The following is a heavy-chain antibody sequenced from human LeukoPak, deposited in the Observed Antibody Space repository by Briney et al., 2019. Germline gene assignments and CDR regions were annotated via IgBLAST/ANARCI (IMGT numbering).Heavy chain of an antibody. Sequence: PSETLSLTCAVYGGSFSGYYGSWIRQPPGKGLEWIGEINHSGSTNYNPSLKSRVTISVDTSKNQFSLKLSSVTAADTAVYYCARPGYSSGYWGQGTLVTVSS. CDR2: INHSGST. CDR3: ARPGYSSGY. V-gene: IGHV4-34*01. D-gene: IGHD6-19*01. CDR1: GGSFSGYY. J-gene: IGHJ4*02.